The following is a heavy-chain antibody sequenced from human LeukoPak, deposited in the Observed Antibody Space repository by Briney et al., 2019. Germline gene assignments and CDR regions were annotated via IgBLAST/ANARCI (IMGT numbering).Heavy chain of an antibody. V-gene: IGHV1-8*02. D-gene: IGHD4-17*01. Sequence: GASVKVSCKASGYTFTGYYMHWVRQAPGQGLEWMGWVNPNSGNTGYAQKFQGRVTMTRNTSISTAYMELSSLRSEDTAVYYCARLYGDYGSWGQGTLVTVSS. CDR1: GYTFTGYY. CDR2: VNPNSGNT. CDR3: ARLYGDYGS. J-gene: IGHJ4*02.